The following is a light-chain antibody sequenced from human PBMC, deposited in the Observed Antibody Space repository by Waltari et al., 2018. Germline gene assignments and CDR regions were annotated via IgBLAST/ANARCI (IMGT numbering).Light chain of an antibody. CDR3: QRYETYPYS. CDR1: QDINIY. J-gene: IGKJ2*03. CDR2: DAS. Sequence: DIQMTQSPSSLSASVGDRVTITCRASQDINIYLGWFKQKPGKAPRSLIYDASTLQSGVPSRFSGSGSVTEFTLTISSLQTEDFATYYCQRYETYPYSFGQGTTLEIK. V-gene: IGKV1-16*01.